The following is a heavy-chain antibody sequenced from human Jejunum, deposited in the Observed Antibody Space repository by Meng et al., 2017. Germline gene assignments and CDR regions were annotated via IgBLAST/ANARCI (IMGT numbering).Heavy chain of an antibody. D-gene: IGHD3-16*01. CDR1: GFTFNDHE. Sequence: GESLKISCAASGFTFNDHEMTWVRQAPGKGLEWISYITAGGTTMFYADSVRDRFTISRDNAKNSLYLQMNSLRGEDTAIYYCARGPYTTGWRYNWYDPWGQGTLDTVSS. J-gene: IGHJ5*02. CDR2: ITAGGTTM. CDR3: ARGPYTTGWRYNWYDP. V-gene: IGHV3-48*03.